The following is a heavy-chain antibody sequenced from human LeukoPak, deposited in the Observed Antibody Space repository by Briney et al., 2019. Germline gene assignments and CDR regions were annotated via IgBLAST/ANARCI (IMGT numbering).Heavy chain of an antibody. CDR2: INSDGGST. J-gene: IGHJ4*02. CDR1: GFILNSFW. D-gene: IGHD3-10*01. V-gene: IGHV3-74*01. Sequence: PGGSLRLSCAASGFILNSFWMHWVRQAPGKGLVWVSRINSDGGSTSYADSVKGRFTISRDNAKNTLYLQMNSLRVEDTAVYYCARGTGFGELPDYWGQGTLVTVSS. CDR3: ARGTGFGELPDY.